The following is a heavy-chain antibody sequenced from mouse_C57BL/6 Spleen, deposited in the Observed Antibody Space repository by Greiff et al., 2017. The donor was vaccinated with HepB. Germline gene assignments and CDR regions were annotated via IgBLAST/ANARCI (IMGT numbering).Heavy chain of an antibody. J-gene: IGHJ4*01. CDR3: ARGAVVGWYYAMDY. CDR2: IDPSDSYT. CDR1: GYTFTSYW. Sequence: VQLQQPGAELVMPGASVKLSCKASGYTFTSYWMHWVKQRPGQGLEWIGEIDPSDSYTNYNQKFKGKSTLTVDKPSSTAYMQLSVLTSEDSAVYYCARGAVVGWYYAMDYWGQGTSVTVSS. V-gene: IGHV1-69*01. D-gene: IGHD1-1*01.